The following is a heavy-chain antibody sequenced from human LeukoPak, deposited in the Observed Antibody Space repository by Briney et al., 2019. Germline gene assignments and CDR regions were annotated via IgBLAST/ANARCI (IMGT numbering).Heavy chain of an antibody. Sequence: GGSLRLSCSASGLTVTNAWMNWVRQAPGEGLDWVGRIASKTDGGATDYAAPVKGRFTISRDDSKNTLNLQINSLKTEDTAVYYCTTGIRGDWGQGTLVTVSS. CDR1: GLTVTNAW. J-gene: IGHJ4*02. D-gene: IGHD3-10*01. CDR3: TTGIRGD. CDR2: IASKTDGGAT. V-gene: IGHV3-15*07.